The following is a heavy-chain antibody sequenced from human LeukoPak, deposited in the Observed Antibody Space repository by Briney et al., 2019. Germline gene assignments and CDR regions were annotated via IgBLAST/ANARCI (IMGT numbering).Heavy chain of an antibody. J-gene: IGHJ5*02. V-gene: IGHV3-64D*06. CDR1: GFTFSSYA. CDR3: VKDGRPVVGGYDPNWFDP. Sequence: PGGSLRLSCSASGFTFSSYAMHWVRQAPGKGLEYVSAIGSNGGSTYYADSVKGRFTISRDNSKNTLYLQMSSLRAEDTAVYYCVKDGRPVVGGYDPNWFDPWGQGTLVTVSS. CDR2: IGSNGGST. D-gene: IGHD5-12*01.